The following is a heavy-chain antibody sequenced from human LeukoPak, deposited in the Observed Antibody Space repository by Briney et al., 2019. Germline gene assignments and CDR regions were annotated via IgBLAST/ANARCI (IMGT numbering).Heavy chain of an antibody. CDR1: GASVSSTEYY. V-gene: IGHV4-30-4*01. CDR2: IFHGRT. CDR3: ASAVDYYYDSSGFRY. J-gene: IGHJ4*02. D-gene: IGHD3-22*01. Sequence: PSQTLSLTCTVSGASVSSTEYYWSWVRQPPGKGLEWIGYIFHGRTFYSPSLKSRAAISVDTPKNQFTLRLTSVTAADSAVYFCASAVDYYYDSSGFRYWGQGTLVPVSS.